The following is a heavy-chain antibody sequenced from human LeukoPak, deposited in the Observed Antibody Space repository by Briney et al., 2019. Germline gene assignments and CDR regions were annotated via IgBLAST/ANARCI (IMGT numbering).Heavy chain of an antibody. D-gene: IGHD3-3*01. Sequence: SETLSLTCTVSGGSISSNNYYWGWIRQPPGKGLEWIGSSYYTGSTYYNPSLKSRVTISVDTSKNQFSLKLSSVTAADTAVCYCARSGVLRFLEWLYMDVWGKGTTVTVSS. V-gene: IGHV4-39*01. CDR2: SYYTGST. CDR3: ARSGVLRFLEWLYMDV. CDR1: GGSISSNNYY. J-gene: IGHJ6*03.